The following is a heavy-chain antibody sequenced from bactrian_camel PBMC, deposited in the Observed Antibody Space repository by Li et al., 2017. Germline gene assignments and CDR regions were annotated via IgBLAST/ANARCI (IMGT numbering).Heavy chain of an antibody. J-gene: IGHJ4*01. D-gene: IGHD6*01. CDR2: IKVDGSFT. Sequence: VQLVESGGGLVQPGGSLRLSCAVSGLTFGSYDTFWVRQAPGKGLEWVASIKVDGSFTSYGDSLKGRFTVSRDNAKNTVYLQMISLESEDTALYYCAAGPWYTDEYKYWGQGTQVTVS. CDR3: AAGPWYTDEYKY. V-gene: IGHV3S40*01. CDR1: GLTFGSYD.